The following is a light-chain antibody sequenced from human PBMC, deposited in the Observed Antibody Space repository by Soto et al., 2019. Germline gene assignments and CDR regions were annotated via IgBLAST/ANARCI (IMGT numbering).Light chain of an antibody. CDR3: QSYDSSLSGRPWV. V-gene: IGLV1-40*01. Sequence: QLVLTQPPSVSGAPGQRVTISCTGSSSNIGAGYDVHWYQQLPGTAPKLLIYGNSNRPSGVPDRFSGSKSGTSASLAITGLQAEDEADYYCQSYDSSLSGRPWVFGGGTKLTVL. CDR2: GNS. CDR1: SSNIGAGYD. J-gene: IGLJ3*02.